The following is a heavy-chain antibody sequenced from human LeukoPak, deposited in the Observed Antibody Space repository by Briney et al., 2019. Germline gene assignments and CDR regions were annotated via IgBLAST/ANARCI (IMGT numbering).Heavy chain of an antibody. CDR3: ATLYGDYVASDY. Sequence: ASVKVSCKASGYSFTVYYMHWVRHAPGQGLVWMGWINPNSGGTNYAQKFLGRVTMTRDTSVSTAYMELSRLRSDDTAVYYCATLYGDYVASDYWGQGTLVTVSS. CDR1: GYSFTVYY. CDR2: INPNSGGT. J-gene: IGHJ4*02. D-gene: IGHD4-17*01. V-gene: IGHV1-2*02.